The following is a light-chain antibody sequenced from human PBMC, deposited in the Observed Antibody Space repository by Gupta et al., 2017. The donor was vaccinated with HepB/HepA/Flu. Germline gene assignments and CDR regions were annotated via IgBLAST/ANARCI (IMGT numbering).Light chain of an antibody. Sequence: IVMTQSPASLAVSLGERAPINCKSRQSVLNSSNNKNYLAWYQQKPGQPPKLLIYWASSREFGVPYRFSGSGAVSDFTLSISSLQAEDVAVYDYQQYYSIPYTFGQGTKLEIK. V-gene: IGKV4-1*01. CDR2: WAS. CDR1: QSVLNSSNNKNY. J-gene: IGKJ2*01. CDR3: QQYYSIPYT.